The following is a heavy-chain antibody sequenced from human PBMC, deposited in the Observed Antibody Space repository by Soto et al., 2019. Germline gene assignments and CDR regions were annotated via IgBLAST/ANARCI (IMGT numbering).Heavy chain of an antibody. CDR1: GGSISSYY. V-gene: IGHV4-59*08. CDR3: ARHPTVTEYYFDY. CDR2: IFYSGTT. D-gene: IGHD4-17*01. J-gene: IGHJ4*02. Sequence: QVQLQESGPGLVKPSETLSLTCTVSGGSISSYYWSWIRQPPGKGLEWIGYIFYSGTTYYNPSLKSRVTISVDTSKNQFTLKLSSVTAADTAVYYCARHPTVTEYYFDYWGQGTLVTVSS.